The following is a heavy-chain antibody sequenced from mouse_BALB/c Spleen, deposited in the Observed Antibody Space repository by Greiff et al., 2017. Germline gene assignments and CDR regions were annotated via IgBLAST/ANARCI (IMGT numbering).Heavy chain of an antibody. CDR1: GYTFTSYT. Sequence: QVQLQQSGAELARPGASVKMSCKASGYTFTSYTMHWVKQRPGQGLEWIGYINPSSGYTNYNQKFKDKATLTADKSSSTAYMQLSSLTSEDSAVYYCAKYDGYAMDYWGQGTSVTVSS. CDR3: AKYDGYAMDY. V-gene: IGHV1-4*01. CDR2: INPSSGYT. D-gene: IGHD2-14*01. J-gene: IGHJ4*01.